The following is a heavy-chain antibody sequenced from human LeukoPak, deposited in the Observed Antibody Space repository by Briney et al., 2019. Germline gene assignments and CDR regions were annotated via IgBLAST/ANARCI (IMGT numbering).Heavy chain of an antibody. D-gene: IGHD2-2*01. CDR2: IVVIGGGT. J-gene: IGHJ4*02. CDR1: GFTFSSYW. CDR3: ARGHRYCSTTTCYLGDY. Sequence: GGSLRLSCAASGFTFSSYWMHWVRQAPGKGLEWVSAIVVIGGGTYYADSVRGRFTISRDNSKDTLYLQMNSLRADDTAVYYCARGHRYCSTTTCYLGDYWGQGTLVTVSS. V-gene: IGHV3-23*01.